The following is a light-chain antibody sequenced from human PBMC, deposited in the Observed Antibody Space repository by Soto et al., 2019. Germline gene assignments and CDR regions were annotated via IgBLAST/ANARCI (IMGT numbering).Light chain of an antibody. J-gene: IGLJ2*01. V-gene: IGLV3-21*04. Sequence: SYELSQPPSVSVAPGQTARITCGGNNIGSESVHWYQQKPCQAPVLVIYYDSNRPSGIPERFSGSNSGNTATLSISRVEARDEADYFCQVWLSTSDRIFGGGTEVTVL. CDR1: NIGSES. CDR3: QVWLSTSDRI. CDR2: YDS.